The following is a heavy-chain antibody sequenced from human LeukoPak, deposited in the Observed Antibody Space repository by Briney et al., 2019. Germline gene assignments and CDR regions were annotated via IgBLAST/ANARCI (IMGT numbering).Heavy chain of an antibody. D-gene: IGHD3-16*02. V-gene: IGHV3-30*02. CDR1: GFIFSSYG. CDR2: IRYDGRNK. CDR3: ARDLLGYNYHYMDV. J-gene: IGHJ6*03. Sequence: GGSLRLSCAASGFIFSSYGMHWVRQAPGKGLEWVAFIRYDGRNKYYADSVKGRFTISRDNAKNSLSLQMNSLRAEDTAVYYCARDLLGYNYHYMDVWGKGTTVTVSS.